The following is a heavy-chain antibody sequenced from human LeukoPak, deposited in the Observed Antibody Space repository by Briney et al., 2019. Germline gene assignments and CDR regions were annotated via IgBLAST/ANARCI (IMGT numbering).Heavy chain of an antibody. J-gene: IGHJ4*02. V-gene: IGHV1-2*02. CDR1: GYTFTGYY. CDR2: INPNSGGT. D-gene: IGHD3-3*01. Sequence: ASVKVSCKASGYTFTGYYMHWVRQAPGQGLEWMGWINPNSGGTNYAQKFQGRVTMTRDTSISTAYMELSRLRSDDTAVYYCARGPYYDFWSGYYTYWGQGTLVTVSS. CDR3: ARGPYYDFWSGYYTY.